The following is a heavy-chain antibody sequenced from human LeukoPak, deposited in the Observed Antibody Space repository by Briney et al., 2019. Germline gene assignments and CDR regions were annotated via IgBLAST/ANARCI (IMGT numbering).Heavy chain of an antibody. V-gene: IGHV3-21*01. Sequence: KTGGSLRLSCAASGFTFSSYSLNWVRQAPGKGLEWVSSISSTSSYRYYADSVKGRFTISRDNAKNSVYLQMNSLRAEDTAVYYCAKEGYGYYYYYMDVWGQGTLVTVSS. CDR3: AKEGYGYYYYYMDV. J-gene: IGHJ6*03. CDR1: GFTFSSYS. D-gene: IGHD5-18*01. CDR2: ISSTSSYR.